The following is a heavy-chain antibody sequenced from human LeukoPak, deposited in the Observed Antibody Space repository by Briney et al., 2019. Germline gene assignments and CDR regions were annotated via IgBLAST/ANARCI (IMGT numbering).Heavy chain of an antibody. D-gene: IGHD1-1*01. CDR2: IYPSGST. J-gene: IGHJ4*02. V-gene: IGHV4-4*07. CDR1: GGSINTYF. Sequence: SSETLSLTCTVSGGSINTYFWTWIRQPAGKGLQWIGRIYPSGSTNYSPSLKSRLTMSVDTSNNQLSLKLSSVTAADTAVYYCARDRYGGIIDSWGQGTLVSVSS. CDR3: ARDRYGGIIDS.